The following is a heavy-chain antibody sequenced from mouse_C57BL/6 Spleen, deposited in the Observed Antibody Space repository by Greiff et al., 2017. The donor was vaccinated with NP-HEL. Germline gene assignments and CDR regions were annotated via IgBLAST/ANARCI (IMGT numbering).Heavy chain of an antibody. J-gene: IGHJ4*01. D-gene: IGHD2-1*01. CDR1: CYTFTSYW. V-gene: IGHV1-5*01. CDR3: TEALLSSMDY. Sequence: EVQLQQSGTVLARPGASVKMSCKTSCYTFTSYWMHWVKQRPGQGLEWIGAIYPGNSDTSYNQKFKGKAKLTEVTSASTAYMARSSLTNEVSAVYYSTEALLSSMDYWGQGTAVTVSS. CDR2: IYPGNSDT.